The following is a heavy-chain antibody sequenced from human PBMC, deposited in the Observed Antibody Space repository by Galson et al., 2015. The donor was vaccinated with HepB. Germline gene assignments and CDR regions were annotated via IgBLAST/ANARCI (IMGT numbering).Heavy chain of an antibody. CDR1: GYAFTSYG. CDR3: ARDGCYYYDRAYAADY. V-gene: IGHV1-18*01. Sequence: SVKVSCKASGYAFTSYGISWVRQAPGQGLEWMGWISTFNGDTKYAQSLQGRVTMTTDTSTSTAYMELRSLRSDDTALYYCARDGCYYYDRAYAADYWGQGTLVTVSS. CDR2: ISTFNGDT. D-gene: IGHD3-16*01. J-gene: IGHJ4*02.